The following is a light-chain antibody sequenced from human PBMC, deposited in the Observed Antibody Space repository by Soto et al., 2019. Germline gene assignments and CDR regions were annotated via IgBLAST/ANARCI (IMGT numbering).Light chain of an antibody. J-gene: IGKJ1*01. Sequence: EIVLTQSPGTLSLSPGERATLSCRASESVSRNYIAWYQQKPGQAPRLLIFATSNTATGIPDRFGGSGSETESTLTISGPEPEDSAVYYCQYCGTSRTFGQGTKVDIK. V-gene: IGKV3-20*01. CDR1: ESVSRNY. CDR3: QYCGTSRT. CDR2: ATS.